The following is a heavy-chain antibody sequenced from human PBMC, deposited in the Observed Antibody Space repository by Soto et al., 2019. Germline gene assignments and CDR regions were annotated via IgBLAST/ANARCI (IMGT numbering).Heavy chain of an antibody. CDR2: IYYSGST. V-gene: IGHV4-39*01. CDR3: ASHGVGATRYGMDV. CDR1: GGSISSSSYY. Sequence: SETLSLTCTVSGGSISSSSYYWGWIRQPPGKGLEWIGSIYYSGSTYYNPSLKSRVTISVDTSKNQFSLKLSSVTAADTAVYSCASHGVGATRYGMDVWGQGTTVTVSS. D-gene: IGHD1-26*01. J-gene: IGHJ6*02.